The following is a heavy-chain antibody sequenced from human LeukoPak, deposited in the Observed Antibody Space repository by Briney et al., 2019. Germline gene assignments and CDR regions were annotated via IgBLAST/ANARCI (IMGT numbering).Heavy chain of an antibody. CDR3: ARINVGRLGELFLY. Sequence: SETLSLTCIVSGGSIRRSTYYWGWIRQPPGKGLEWIGSIYYSGSTYYNPSLKSRVTISIDTSKNQFSLKQSSVTAADTAVYYCARINVGRLGELFLYWGQGTLVTVSS. CDR2: IYYSGST. D-gene: IGHD3-16*01. J-gene: IGHJ4*02. V-gene: IGHV4-39*01. CDR1: GGSIRRSTYY.